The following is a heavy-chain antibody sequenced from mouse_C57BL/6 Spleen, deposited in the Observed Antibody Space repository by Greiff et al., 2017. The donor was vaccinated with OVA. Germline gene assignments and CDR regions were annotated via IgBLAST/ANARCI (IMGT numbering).Heavy chain of an antibody. Sequence: QVTLKVSGPGLVQPSQSLSITCTVSGFSLTSYGVHWVRQSPGKGLEWLGVIWSGGSTDYNAAFISRLCISKDNSKSQVFFKMNSLQADDTAVYYCASGDIVTYFDVWGTGTTVTVSS. CDR3: ASGDIVTYFDV. CDR2: IWSGGST. CDR1: GFSLTSYG. D-gene: IGHD2-5*01. J-gene: IGHJ1*03. V-gene: IGHV2-2*01.